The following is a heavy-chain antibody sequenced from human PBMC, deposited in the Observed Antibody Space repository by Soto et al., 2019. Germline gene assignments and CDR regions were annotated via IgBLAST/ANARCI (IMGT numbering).Heavy chain of an antibody. CDR1: GYTFTSYG. Sequence: ASVKVSCKASGYTFTSYGISWVRQAPGQGLEWMGWISAYNGNTNYAQKLQGRVTMTTDTSTSTAYMELRSLRSDDTAVYYCARENPVYGSGSYPLYGGQGALVRVSS. V-gene: IGHV1-18*04. CDR2: ISAYNGNT. D-gene: IGHD3-10*01. J-gene: IGHJ4*02. CDR3: ARENPVYGSGSYPLY.